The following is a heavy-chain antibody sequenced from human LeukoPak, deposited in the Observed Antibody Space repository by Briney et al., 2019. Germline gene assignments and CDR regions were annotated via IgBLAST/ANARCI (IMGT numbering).Heavy chain of an antibody. Sequence: SETLSLTCTVSGGSISSYYWSWIRQPPGKGLEWIGYIYYSGSTNYNPSLKSRVTISVDTSKNQFSLKLSSVTAADTAVYYCAIHEMGATLWFYPWGQGTLVTVSS. V-gene: IGHV4-59*08. CDR3: AIHEMGATLWFYP. J-gene: IGHJ5*02. CDR2: IYYSGST. CDR1: GGSISSYY. D-gene: IGHD1-26*01.